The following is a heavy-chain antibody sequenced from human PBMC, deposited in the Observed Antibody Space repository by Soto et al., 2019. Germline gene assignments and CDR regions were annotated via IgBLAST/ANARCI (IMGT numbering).Heavy chain of an antibody. D-gene: IGHD2-15*01. CDR3: ARHSDCSGGSCYSEYFAVGNWFDP. CDR1: GGSISSGRYY. V-gene: IGHV4-39*01. J-gene: IGHJ5*02. CDR2: FYYSGST. Sequence: SETLSLTCTVSGGSISSGRYYWGWIRQPPGKGLEWIGTFYYSGSTYSNPSLKSRVTIFVDTSKNQFSLRLSSVTAADTAVYYCARHSDCSGGSCYSEYFAVGNWFDPWGQGTLVTVSS.